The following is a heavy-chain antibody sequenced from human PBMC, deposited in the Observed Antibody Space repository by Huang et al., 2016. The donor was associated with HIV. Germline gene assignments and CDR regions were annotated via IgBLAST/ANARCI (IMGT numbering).Heavy chain of an antibody. Sequence: EVQLLESGGGLVQPGGSLRLSCAASGFNFSSYAMSWVRQAPGKGLEWVSSITGRGSSSYYADSMKGRFTISRDKSKNTLYLQMNSLRAEDTAIYYCAKADSGAAAGSLVDYWGQGTLVTVSS. V-gene: IGHV3-23*01. D-gene: IGHD6-13*01. CDR2: ITGRGSSS. J-gene: IGHJ4*02. CDR3: AKADSGAAAGSLVDY. CDR1: GFNFSSYA.